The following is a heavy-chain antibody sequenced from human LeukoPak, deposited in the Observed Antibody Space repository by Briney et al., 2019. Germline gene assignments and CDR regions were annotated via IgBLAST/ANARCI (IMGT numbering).Heavy chain of an antibody. D-gene: IGHD1-14*01. CDR2: ISYSGST. CDR1: GGSITSGGYY. J-gene: IGHJ5*02. V-gene: IGHV4-31*03. CDR3: ARGGITATTPLGFDP. Sequence: SETQSLTCTVSGGSITSGGYYWSWIRQHPGKGLEWIGYISYSGSTYYNPSLKSRVTISVDTSKNHFSLKLSSVTAADTAVYYCARGGITATTPLGFDPWGQGTLVTVSS.